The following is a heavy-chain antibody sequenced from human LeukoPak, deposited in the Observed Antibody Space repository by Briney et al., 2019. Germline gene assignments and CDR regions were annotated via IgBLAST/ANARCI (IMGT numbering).Heavy chain of an antibody. CDR3: ASLVVPAANFDF. CDR2: INPNSGGT. Sequence: GASVKVSCNASGYTFTGYYIHWVRQAPGQGLEWMGWINPNSGGTNYAQKFQGRVTMTRDTSISTAYMELSRLRSDDTAVYYCASLVVPAANFDFWGQGTLVTVSS. V-gene: IGHV1-2*02. D-gene: IGHD2-2*01. CDR1: GYTFTGYY. J-gene: IGHJ4*02.